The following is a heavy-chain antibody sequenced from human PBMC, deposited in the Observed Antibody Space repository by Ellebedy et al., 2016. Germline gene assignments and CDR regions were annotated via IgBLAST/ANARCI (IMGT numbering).Heavy chain of an antibody. V-gene: IGHV1-2*02. J-gene: IGHJ5*02. D-gene: IGHD1-26*01. CDR1: GYTFTGYY. CDR3: AISQVVGVPFNP. CDR2: ISPNSGGT. Sequence: ASVKVSXKASGYTFTGYYMHWVRQAPGQGLEWMGWISPNSGGTNYAQKFQGRVTMTRDTSISTAYMELSRLRSDDTAVYYCAISQVVGVPFNPWGQGTLVTVSS.